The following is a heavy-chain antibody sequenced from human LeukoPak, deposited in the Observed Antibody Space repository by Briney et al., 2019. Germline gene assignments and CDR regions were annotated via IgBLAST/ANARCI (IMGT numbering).Heavy chain of an antibody. D-gene: IGHD3-3*01. CDR3: VKNFWSDKYYFYYMDV. J-gene: IGHJ6*03. V-gene: IGHV3-74*01. CDR1: GFTFSSYW. Sequence: PGGSLRLSCAASGFTFSSYWMHWVRQAPGEGLVWVSRINSDGSSTSYADSVKGRFTISRDNAKNTLYVQMNSLRAEDTAVYYCVKNFWSDKYYFYYMDVWGKGTTVTVSS. CDR2: INSDGSST.